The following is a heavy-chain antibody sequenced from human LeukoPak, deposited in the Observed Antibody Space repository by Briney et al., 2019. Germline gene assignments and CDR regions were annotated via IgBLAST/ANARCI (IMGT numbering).Heavy chain of an antibody. CDR2: IWYDGSSK. D-gene: IGHD4-17*01. CDR1: GFTFSSYG. Sequence: GGSLRLSCAASGFTFSSYGMHWVRQAPGKGLEWVAVIWYDGSSKYYADSVKGRFTISRDNSKNTLYLQMNSLRAEDTAVYYCAKDRDGDSDYWGQGTLVTVSS. J-gene: IGHJ4*02. CDR3: AKDRDGDSDY. V-gene: IGHV3-33*06.